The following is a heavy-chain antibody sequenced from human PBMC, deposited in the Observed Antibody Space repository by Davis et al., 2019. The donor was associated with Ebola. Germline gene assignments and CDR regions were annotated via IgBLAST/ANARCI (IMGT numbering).Heavy chain of an antibody. V-gene: IGHV1-18*01. D-gene: IGHD6-6*01. CDR2: ISAYNGNT. CDR3: ARDSGGSSPHYYYYYYGMDV. J-gene: IGHJ6*02. CDR1: GYTFTSYG. Sequence: AASVKVSCKASGYTFTSYGISWVRQAPGQGLEWMGWISAYNGNTNYEQKLQGRVTMTTDTSTSTAYMELRSLRSDDTAVYYCARDSGGSSPHYYYYYYGMDVWGQGTTVTVSS.